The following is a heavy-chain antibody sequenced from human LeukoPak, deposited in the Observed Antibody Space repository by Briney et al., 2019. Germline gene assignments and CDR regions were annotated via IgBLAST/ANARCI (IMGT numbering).Heavy chain of an antibody. Sequence: ASVKVSCKASGYTFTGYYMHWVRQAPGQGLEWMGWINPNSGGTNYAQKFQGRVTMTRDTSISTAYMELSRLRSDDTAVYYCARDSGPTHSWPFDYWGQGTLVTVSS. V-gene: IGHV1-2*02. J-gene: IGHJ4*02. CDR3: ARDSGPTHSWPFDY. D-gene: IGHD2-15*01. CDR2: INPNSGGT. CDR1: GYTFTGYY.